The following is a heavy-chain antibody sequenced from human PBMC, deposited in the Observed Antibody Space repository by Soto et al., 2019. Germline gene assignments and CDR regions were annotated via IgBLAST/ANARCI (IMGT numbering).Heavy chain of an antibody. D-gene: IGHD2-15*01. Sequence: ASLKVSCKSSGYPFTGYYIHWVRQAPGQGLEWMGWINPNSGGTNYAQKFQGWVTMTRDTSISTAYMELSRLRSDDTAVYYCARDGPWGYCSGGSCYSGLFDYWGQGTLVTVSS. CDR1: GYPFTGYY. CDR2: INPNSGGT. V-gene: IGHV1-2*04. CDR3: ARDGPWGYCSGGSCYSGLFDY. J-gene: IGHJ4*02.